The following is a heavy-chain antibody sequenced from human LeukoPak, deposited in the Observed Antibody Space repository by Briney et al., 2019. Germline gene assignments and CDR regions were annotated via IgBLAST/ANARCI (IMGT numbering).Heavy chain of an antibody. V-gene: IGHV3-7*01. CDR3: AREVVNGCSSTSCYFYYYYGMDV. CDR2: IKQDGSEK. Sequence: GGSLRLSCAASGFTFSSYWMSWVRQAPGKGLEWVANIKQDGSEKYYVDSVKGRFTISRDNAKNSLYLQMNSLRAEGTAVYYCAREVVNGCSSTSCYFYYYYGMDVWGQGTTVTVSS. D-gene: IGHD2-2*01. J-gene: IGHJ6*02. CDR1: GFTFSSYW.